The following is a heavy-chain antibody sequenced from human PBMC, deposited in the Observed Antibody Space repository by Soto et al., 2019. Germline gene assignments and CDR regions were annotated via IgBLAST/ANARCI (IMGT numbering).Heavy chain of an antibody. CDR2: ISTFTGST. CDR1: GYSFTKFD. CDR3: TRGSAVSHPTFDY. V-gene: IGHV1-18*01. D-gene: IGHD4-4*01. J-gene: IGHJ4*02. Sequence: VQLVQSGAEVKEPGASVKVSCKASGYSFTKFDFSWVRQVPGQGLEWMGWISTFTGSTNYAQKFQGRGSMTRDTYTSPAYLELWRLRSDDTAVYFCTRGSAVSHPTFDYWGQGTLVTVSS.